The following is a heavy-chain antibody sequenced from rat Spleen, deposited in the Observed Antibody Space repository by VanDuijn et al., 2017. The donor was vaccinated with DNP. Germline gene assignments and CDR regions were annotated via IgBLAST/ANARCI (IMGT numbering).Heavy chain of an antibody. CDR2: IYTGSGGT. D-gene: IGHD4-3*01. J-gene: IGHJ3*01. V-gene: IGHV1-43*01. CDR3: ARGSDGVWLAY. Sequence: QVQLRQSGAEPAKPGSSVKISCKASGYTFTTYYISWIKQTTGQGLEFIGYIYTGSGGTNYNEKFKGKATLTVDKSSSTAFMQLSGLTPDDSAVYYCARGSDGVWLAYWGQGTLVTVSS. CDR1: GYTFTTYY.